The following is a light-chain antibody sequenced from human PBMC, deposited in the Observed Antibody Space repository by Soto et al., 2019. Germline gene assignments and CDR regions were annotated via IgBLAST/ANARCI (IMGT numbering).Light chain of an antibody. CDR1: QDIRSY. CDR3: QQGYSTQWT. J-gene: IGKJ1*01. Sequence: DIQMTQSPSSLSASVGDRVSITCRASQDIRSYLNWYQQKPGKAPELLIYATSNLQSGVPPRFSDSGSGTDFTLTISSLQPEDFATYYCQQGYSTQWTSGQGTKVEIK. V-gene: IGKV1-39*01. CDR2: ATS.